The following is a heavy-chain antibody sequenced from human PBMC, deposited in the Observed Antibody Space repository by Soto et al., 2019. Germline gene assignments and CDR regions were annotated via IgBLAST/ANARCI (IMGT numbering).Heavy chain of an antibody. J-gene: IGHJ5*02. CDR1: GGSFSGYY. Sequence: PSETLSLTCAVYGGSFSGYYWSWIRQPPGKGLEWIGEINHSGSTNYNPSLKSRVTISVGTSKNQFSLKLSSVTAADTAVYYCATLGWYSSSWYSWFDPWGQGTLVTVSS. D-gene: IGHD6-13*01. V-gene: IGHV4-34*01. CDR2: INHSGST. CDR3: ATLGWYSSSWYSWFDP.